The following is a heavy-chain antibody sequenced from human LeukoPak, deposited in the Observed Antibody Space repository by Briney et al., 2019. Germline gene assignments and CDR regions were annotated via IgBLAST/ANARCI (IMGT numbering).Heavy chain of an antibody. V-gene: IGHV4-30-2*01. CDR2: IYHSGGT. J-gene: IGHJ4*02. CDR1: GGSISSGGYS. CDR3: ARVGSGYEYDY. D-gene: IGHD3-22*01. Sequence: SQTLSLTCAVSGGSISSGGYSWSWIRQPPGKGLEWIGYIYHSGGTYYNPSLKSRVTISVDRSKNQFSLKLSSVTAADTAVYYCARVGSGYEYDYWGQGTLVTVSS.